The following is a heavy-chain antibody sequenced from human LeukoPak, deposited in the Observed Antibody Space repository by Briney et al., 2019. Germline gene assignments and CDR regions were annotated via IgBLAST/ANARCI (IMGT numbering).Heavy chain of an antibody. Sequence: GGSLRLSCAASGFTFSSYSMNWVRQAPGKGLEWVSSISSSSSYIYYADSVKGRFTISRDNAKNSLYLQMNSLRAEDTAVYYCARHLTAMVSFDYWGQGTLVTVSS. CDR1: GFTFSSYS. CDR3: ARHLTAMVSFDY. V-gene: IGHV3-21*04. J-gene: IGHJ4*02. CDR2: ISSSSSYI. D-gene: IGHD5-18*01.